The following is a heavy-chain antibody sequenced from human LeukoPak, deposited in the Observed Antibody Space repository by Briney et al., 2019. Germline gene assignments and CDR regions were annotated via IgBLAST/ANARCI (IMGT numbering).Heavy chain of an antibody. D-gene: IGHD3-10*01. J-gene: IGHJ6*02. Sequence: SETLSLTCAVSGGSISSSNWWSWVRQPPGKGLEWIGEIYHSGSTNYNPSLKSRVTISVDTSKNQFSLKLSSVTAADTAVYYCATGGRGYYYYGMDVWGQGTTVTVSS. CDR3: ATGGRGYYYYGMDV. CDR1: GGSISSSNW. V-gene: IGHV4-4*02. CDR2: IYHSGST.